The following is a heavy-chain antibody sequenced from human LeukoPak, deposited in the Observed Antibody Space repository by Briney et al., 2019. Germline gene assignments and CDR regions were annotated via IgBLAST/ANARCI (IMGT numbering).Heavy chain of an antibody. V-gene: IGHV3-23*01. D-gene: IGHD1-14*01. CDR2: ITGSGANT. CDR1: GFTFSNYA. J-gene: IGHJ4*02. Sequence: GGSLRLSCAASGFTFSNYAMSWVRQAPGKGLEWVSDITGSGANTYYADSVKGRFTISRDNSKNTLYLQMSSLRADDTAVYYCAKYLTGPCRDYWGQGTLVAVSS. CDR3: AKYLTGPCRDY.